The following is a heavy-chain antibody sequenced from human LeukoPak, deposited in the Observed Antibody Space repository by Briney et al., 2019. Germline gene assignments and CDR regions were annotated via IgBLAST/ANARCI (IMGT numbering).Heavy chain of an antibody. J-gene: IGHJ4*02. Sequence: SETLSLTCTVSGGSISNYYWSWIRQPPGQGLEWIGYIYYSGSTNYNPSLKSRVTISVDTSKNQFSLKLSSVTAADTAVYYCARLATMPYYFDYWGQGTLVTVSS. CDR3: ARLATMPYYFDY. D-gene: IGHD2-2*01. V-gene: IGHV4-59*08. CDR2: IYYSGST. CDR1: GGSISNYY.